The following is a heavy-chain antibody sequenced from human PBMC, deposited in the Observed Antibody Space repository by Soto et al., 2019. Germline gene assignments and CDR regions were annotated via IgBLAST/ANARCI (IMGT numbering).Heavy chain of an antibody. J-gene: IGHJ4*02. V-gene: IGHV3-30-3*01. CDR1: GFTFSSYA. Sequence: QVPLVESGGGVVQPGRSLRLSCAASGFTFSSYAMHWVRQAPGKGLEWVAVISEDGSNKYYADSVKGRFTISRDNSKNTRYLQMNSLIAEDTAVEYCAREEGDSSSWYFDYWGQGTLVTVSS. CDR2: ISEDGSNK. CDR3: AREEGDSSSWYFDY. D-gene: IGHD6-13*01.